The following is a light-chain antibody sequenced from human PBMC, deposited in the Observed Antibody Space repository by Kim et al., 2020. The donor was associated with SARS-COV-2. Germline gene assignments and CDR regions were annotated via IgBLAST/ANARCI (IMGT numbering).Light chain of an antibody. CDR1: SSDVGNYDY. Sequence: QSALTQPASVSGSPGQSITISCTGTSSDVGNYDYVSWYQQHPAKAPKLMIFDVTYRPSGVSNRFSGSKSGNTASLTISGLQAEGEADYYCSSYTTSSTLVFGGGTQLTVL. V-gene: IGLV2-14*03. J-gene: IGLJ2*01. CDR2: DVT. CDR3: SSYTTSSTLV.